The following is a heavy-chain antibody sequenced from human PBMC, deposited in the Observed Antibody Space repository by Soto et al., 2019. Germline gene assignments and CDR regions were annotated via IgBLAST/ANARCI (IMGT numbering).Heavy chain of an antibody. CDR3: VRGQRGGFDL. CDR1: GFTFDYYW. Sequence: LVESGGGLVQSGGSLRLSCAASGFTFDYYWMHWVCQVPGKGLLWVSHIQNDASLTTYADSVKGRFIISRDNAKNTLYLQMNGLRVEDTAVYFCVRGQRGGFDLWGQGTMVTVSS. D-gene: IGHD2-15*01. CDR2: IQNDASLT. J-gene: IGHJ3*01. V-gene: IGHV3-74*01.